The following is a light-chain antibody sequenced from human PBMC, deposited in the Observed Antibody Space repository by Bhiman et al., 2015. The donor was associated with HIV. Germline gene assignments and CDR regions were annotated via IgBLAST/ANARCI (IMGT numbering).Light chain of an antibody. Sequence: QSALTQPASVSGSPGQSITISCTGTSSDVGGYNYVSWCQQHPGKAPKLMIYDVSNRPSGVSNRFSSSKSGNTASLTISGLQTEDEADYYCSSYTSSSTYVFGSGTKVTVL. CDR1: SSDVGGYNY. V-gene: IGLV2-14*03. CDR2: DVS. CDR3: SSYTSSSTYV. J-gene: IGLJ1*01.